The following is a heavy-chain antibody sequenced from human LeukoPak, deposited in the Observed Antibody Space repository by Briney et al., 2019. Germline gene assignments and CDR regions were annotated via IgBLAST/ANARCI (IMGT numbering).Heavy chain of an antibody. V-gene: IGHV3-11*01. Sequence: GGSLRLSCAASGFTFSDYYMSWIRQAPGKGLEWVSYISSSGSTIYYADSVKGRFTISRDNAKNSLYLQMNSLRAEDTAVYYCEREGLYSSSSGGYYYMDVWGKGTTVTVSS. CDR3: EREGLYSSSSGGYYYMDV. D-gene: IGHD6-6*01. CDR1: GFTFSDYY. CDR2: ISSSGSTI. J-gene: IGHJ6*03.